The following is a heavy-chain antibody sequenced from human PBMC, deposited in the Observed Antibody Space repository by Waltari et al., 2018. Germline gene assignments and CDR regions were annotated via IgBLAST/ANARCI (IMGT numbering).Heavy chain of an antibody. CDR1: GASVTTATTH. CDR2: VSNTGFT. Sequence: QVQLQESGPGLVQPSQTLSLPCTLPGASVTTATTHWNWIRPPAGKGLEWLGRVSNTGFTSYNASLKSRVTISLDTSTNQISLNLNSVTAADTAVYYCARDHIADRFDWLFNYGYFDVWGRGTLVTVSS. CDR3: ARDHIADRFDWLFNYGYFDV. J-gene: IGHJ2*01. D-gene: IGHD3-9*01. V-gene: IGHV4-61*02.